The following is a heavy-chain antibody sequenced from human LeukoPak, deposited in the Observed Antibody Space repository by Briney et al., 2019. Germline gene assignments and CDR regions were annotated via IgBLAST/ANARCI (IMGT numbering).Heavy chain of an antibody. CDR3: ARAYYGPAWFDP. V-gene: IGHV4-59*01. J-gene: IGHJ5*02. D-gene: IGHD3-10*01. CDR1: GGSFSGYH. Sequence: PSETLSLTCAVYGGSFSGYHWSWIRQPPGKGLEWIGYIYYSGSTNYNPSLKSRVTISVDTSKNQFSLKLSSVTAADTAVYYCARAYYGPAWFDPWGQGTLVTVSS. CDR2: IYYSGST.